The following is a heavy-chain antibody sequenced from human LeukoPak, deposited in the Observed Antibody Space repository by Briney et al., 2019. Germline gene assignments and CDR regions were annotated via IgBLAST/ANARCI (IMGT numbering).Heavy chain of an antibody. J-gene: IGHJ4*02. CDR1: GFTFSTYS. D-gene: IGHD6-13*01. CDR2: ISSGSGYI. Sequence: GGSLRLSCAASGFTFSTYSMTWVRQAPGKGLEWVSSISSGSGYIYYAGSVKGRFTISRDNAKNSLYLQMNSLRAEDTAVYYCARDIAGISDYWGQGTLVTVSS. V-gene: IGHV3-21*01. CDR3: ARDIAGISDY.